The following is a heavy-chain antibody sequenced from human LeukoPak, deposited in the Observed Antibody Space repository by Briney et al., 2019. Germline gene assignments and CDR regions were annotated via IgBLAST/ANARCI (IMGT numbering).Heavy chain of an antibody. CDR2: ISSSGSTI. J-gene: IGHJ4*02. D-gene: IGHD5-24*01. CDR1: GFTFSDYY. V-gene: IGHV3-11*01. CDR3: ARVSRGGYNLPDY. Sequence: GGSLRLSCAASGFTFSDYYMSWIRQAPGKGLDWVSYISSSGSTIYYADSVKGRFTISRDNAKNSLYLQMDSLRAEDTAVYYCARVSRGGYNLPDYWGQGTLVTVSS.